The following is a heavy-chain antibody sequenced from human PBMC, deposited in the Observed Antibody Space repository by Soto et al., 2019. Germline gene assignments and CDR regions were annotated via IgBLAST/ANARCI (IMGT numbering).Heavy chain of an antibody. CDR1: GYTFTSYD. CDR3: ATHKPLTNQYYYYYMDV. Sequence: ASVKVSCKASGYTFTSYDINWVRQATGQGLEWMGWMNPNSGNTGYAQKFQGRVTMTRNTSISTAYMELSSLRSEDTAVYYCATHKPLTNQYYYYYMDVWGKGTTVTVSS. CDR2: MNPNSGNT. J-gene: IGHJ6*03. V-gene: IGHV1-8*01.